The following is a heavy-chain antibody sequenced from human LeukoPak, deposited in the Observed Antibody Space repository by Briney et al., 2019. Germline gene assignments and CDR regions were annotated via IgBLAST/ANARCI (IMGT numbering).Heavy chain of an antibody. CDR1: GYSFDAYA. V-gene: IGHV3-9*01. CDR3: AKDIGGSGSF. J-gene: IGHJ4*02. D-gene: IGHD3-10*01. Sequence: GRSLRLSCAASGYSFDAYAMHWVRQAPGKGLEWVSSISWNSARVGYADSVKGRFTISRDNAKNSLYLQMDSLGAEDTAFYYCAKDIGGSGSFWGQGTLVTVSS. CDR2: ISWNSARV.